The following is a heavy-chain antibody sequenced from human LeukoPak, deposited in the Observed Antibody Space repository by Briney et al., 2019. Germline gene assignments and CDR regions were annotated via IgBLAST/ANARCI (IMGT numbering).Heavy chain of an antibody. CDR1: GFTFSSYG. CDR3: ARRASTERGHSYGLDY. V-gene: IGHV3-30*02. CDR2: ILYDGSNK. J-gene: IGHJ4*02. Sequence: PGGSLRLSCAASGFTFSSYGMHWVRQAPGKGLEWVAFILYDGSNKYYADSVKGRFTISRDKSKNTLYLQMNSLRVEDTAVYYCARRASTERGHSYGLDYWGQGTLVTVSS. D-gene: IGHD5-18*01.